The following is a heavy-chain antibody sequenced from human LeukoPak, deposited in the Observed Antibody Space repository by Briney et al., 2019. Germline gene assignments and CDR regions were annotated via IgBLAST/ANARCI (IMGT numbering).Heavy chain of an antibody. CDR1: GFTFNTFG. CDR3: VRLRYYAVDV. J-gene: IGHJ6*02. CDR2: ISSGSSSR. V-gene: IGHV3-48*01. Sequence: GGSLRLSCAASGFTFNTFGMTWVRQAPGKGLEWVSYISSGSSSRYYADSVKGRFTISRDNAKNSLYLQMNSLRAEDTAVYFCVRLRYYAVDVWGQGTTVIVSS.